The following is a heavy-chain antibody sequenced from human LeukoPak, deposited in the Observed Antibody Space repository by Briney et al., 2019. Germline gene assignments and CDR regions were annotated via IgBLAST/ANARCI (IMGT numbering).Heavy chain of an antibody. CDR2: ISGSGNGT. V-gene: IGHV3-23*01. Sequence: GGSLRLSCTASGFTFRTYAMNWVRQAPGKGLEWLSGISGSGNGTYYADSVKGRFTISRDNSKNMVYLQMNSLTVEDAATYYCARRTMSAFDSWGQGTLVTVSS. D-gene: IGHD5-24*01. J-gene: IGHJ4*02. CDR3: ARRTMSAFDS. CDR1: GFTFRTYA.